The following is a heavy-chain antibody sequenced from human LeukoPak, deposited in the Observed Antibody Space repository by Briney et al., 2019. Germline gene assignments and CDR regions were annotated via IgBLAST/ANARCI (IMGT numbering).Heavy chain of an antibody. V-gene: IGHV4-59*01. J-gene: IGHJ3*02. CDR3: TTPGCDIVVVPAAPDAFDI. D-gene: IGHD2-2*01. CDR2: IYYSGST. Sequence: SETLSLTCTVSGGPISSYYWSWIRQPPGKGLEWIGYIYYSGSTNYNPSLKSRVTISVDTSKNQFSLKLSSVTAADTAVYYCTTPGCDIVVVPAAPDAFDIWGQGTMVTASS. CDR1: GGPISSYY.